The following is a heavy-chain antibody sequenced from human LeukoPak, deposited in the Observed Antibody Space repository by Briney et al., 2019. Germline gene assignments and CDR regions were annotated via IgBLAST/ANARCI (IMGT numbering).Heavy chain of an antibody. CDR1: AFTFDDHN. CDR2: ISSASNYT. J-gene: IGHJ4*02. D-gene: IGHD1-26*01. CDR3: ARESGSYDY. Sequence: PGGSLRLSCAASAFTFDDHNMHWVRQAPGKGPEWLSSISSASNYTYSADSVKGRFTISRDNAKNSLYLQMNSLRAEDTAVYYCARESGSYDYWGQGTLVTVSS. V-gene: IGHV3-21*01.